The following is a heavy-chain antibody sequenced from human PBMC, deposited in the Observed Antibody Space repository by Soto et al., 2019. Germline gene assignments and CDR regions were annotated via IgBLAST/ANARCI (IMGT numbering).Heavy chain of an antibody. D-gene: IGHD5-12*01. CDR3: ARGRDGYNWERFDY. V-gene: IGHV3-53*01. Sequence: PGGSLRLSCAASGFTVSTNYMSWVRQAPGKGLGWVSIIYSGGSTYYADSVKGRFTISRDNSKNTLYLQMNSLRAEDTAVYYCARGRDGYNWERFDYWGQGTLVTVSS. J-gene: IGHJ4*02. CDR1: GFTVSTNY. CDR2: IYSGGST.